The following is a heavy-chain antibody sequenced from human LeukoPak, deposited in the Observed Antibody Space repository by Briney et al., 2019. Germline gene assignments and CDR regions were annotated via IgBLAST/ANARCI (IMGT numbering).Heavy chain of an antibody. V-gene: IGHV3-9*01. CDR1: GFTFSSYW. D-gene: IGHD3-9*01. Sequence: AGGSLRLSCAASGFTFSSYWMHWVRQAPGKGLEWVSGISWNSGSIGYADSVKGRFTISRDNAKNSLYLQMNSLRAEDTALYYCAKVNRARYFDWLLGDQSDAFDIWGQGTMVTVSS. CDR3: AKVNRARYFDWLLGDQSDAFDI. J-gene: IGHJ3*02. CDR2: ISWNSGSI.